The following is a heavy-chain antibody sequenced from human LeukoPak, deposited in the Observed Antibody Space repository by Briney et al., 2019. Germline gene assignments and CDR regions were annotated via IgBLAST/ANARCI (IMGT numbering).Heavy chain of an antibody. D-gene: IGHD3/OR15-3a*01. J-gene: IGHJ4*02. V-gene: IGHV1-2*02. CDR1: GYTFTGYY. CDR3: ARDLDFWTLRGVSH. CDR2: INPNSGGT. Sequence: ASVKVSCKASGYTFTGYYMHWVRQAPGQGLEWMGWINPNSGGTNYAQKFQGRVTMTRDTSISTAYVELSRLRSDDTAVYYCARDLDFWTLRGVSHWGQGTLVTVSS.